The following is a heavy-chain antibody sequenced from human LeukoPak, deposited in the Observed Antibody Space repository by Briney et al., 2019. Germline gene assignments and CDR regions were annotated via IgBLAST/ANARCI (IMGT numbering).Heavy chain of an antibody. D-gene: IGHD6-19*01. CDR3: AREGEAGTGAYDI. CDR2: MNQDGSDK. V-gene: IGHV3-7*01. Sequence: GGSLRLSCVGSGFTLSSYWMSWVRQAPGKGLEWVANMNQDGSDKNYVDSVKGRFTISRDNAKNSLYLQMNSLRAEDTGVYYCAREGEAGTGAYDIWGQGTMVTVSS. CDR1: GFTLSSYW. J-gene: IGHJ3*02.